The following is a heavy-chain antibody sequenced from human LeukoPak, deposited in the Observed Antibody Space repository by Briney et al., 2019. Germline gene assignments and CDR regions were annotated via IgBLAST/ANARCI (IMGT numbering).Heavy chain of an antibody. V-gene: IGHV3-23*01. D-gene: IGHD4-4*01. CDR3: AKERDYSNYGDFDY. J-gene: IGHJ4*02. Sequence: GGSLRLSCAASGFTFSTYAVNWVRQAPGKGLEWVSAISGSGGSTYYADSVKGRFTISRDNSKNTLYLQMNSLRAEDTAVYYCAKERDYSNYGDFDYWGQGTLVTVSS. CDR1: GFTFSTYA. CDR2: ISGSGGST.